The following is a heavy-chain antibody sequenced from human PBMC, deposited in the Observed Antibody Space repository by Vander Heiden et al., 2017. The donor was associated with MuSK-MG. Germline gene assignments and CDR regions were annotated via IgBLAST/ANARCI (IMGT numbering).Heavy chain of an antibody. Sequence: QVQLVQSGAEVKKPGSSVKVSCKASGGPFSSYAISWVRQAPGQGLEWMGGIIPIFGTANYAQKFQGRVTITADESTSTAYMELSSLRSEDTAVYYCARAFITMVRGVMGAFDIWGQGTMVTVSS. J-gene: IGHJ3*02. CDR1: GGPFSSYA. CDR3: ARAFITMVRGVMGAFDI. D-gene: IGHD3-10*01. CDR2: IIPIFGTA. V-gene: IGHV1-69*01.